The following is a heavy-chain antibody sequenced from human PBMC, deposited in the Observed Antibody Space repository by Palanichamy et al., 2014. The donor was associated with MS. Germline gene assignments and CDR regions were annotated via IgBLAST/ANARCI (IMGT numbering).Heavy chain of an antibody. CDR1: GGSFSSSTFF. Sequence: QVLLQESGPGLVKPSETLSLTCSVSGGSFSSSTFFWGWIRQPPGRRLEWIESIYYSGSTYYNPSLKSRVTMSVDTSKNQFSLNLSSVTAADTAVYYCARNLVSSGWPNWFDPWGQGTQVTVSS. V-gene: IGHV4-39*01. J-gene: IGHJ5*02. CDR3: ARNLVSSGWPNWFDP. D-gene: IGHD6-19*01. CDR2: IYYSGST.